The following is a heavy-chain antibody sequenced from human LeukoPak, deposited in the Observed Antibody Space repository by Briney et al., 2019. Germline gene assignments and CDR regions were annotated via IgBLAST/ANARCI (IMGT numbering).Heavy chain of an antibody. CDR1: GYTFTSYD. V-gene: IGHV1-8*01. J-gene: IGHJ6*03. Sequence: ASVKVSCKASGYTFTSYDINWVRQATGQGLEWMGWMNPNSGNTGYAQKFQGRVTMTRNTSISTAYMELSSLRSEDTAVYYCARGRQGWSGPLTKYYYYYMDVWGKGTTVTISS. D-gene: IGHD3-3*01. CDR2: MNPNSGNT. CDR3: ARGRQGWSGPLTKYYYYYMDV.